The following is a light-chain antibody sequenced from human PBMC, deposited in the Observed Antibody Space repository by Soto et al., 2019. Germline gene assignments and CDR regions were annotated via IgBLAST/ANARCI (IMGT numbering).Light chain of an antibody. J-gene: IGKJ1*01. CDR3: QQCARSPLT. CDR1: QSVTNNY. CDR2: DAS. V-gene: IGKV3-20*01. Sequence: EIVLTQSPGTLSLSPGESATLSCRASQSVTNNYLAWYQQKPGQAPRLLIADASRRATGIPDRFSGSGSGTKFTLTISSLEPEDFAVYYCQQCARSPLTFGQGTKVEMK.